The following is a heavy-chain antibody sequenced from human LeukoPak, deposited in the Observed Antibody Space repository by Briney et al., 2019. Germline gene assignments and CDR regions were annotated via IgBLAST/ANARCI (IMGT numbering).Heavy chain of an antibody. Sequence: SETLSLTCAVYGGSFSGYYWSWIRQPPGKGLEWIGEINHSGSTNYNPSLKSRVTISVDTSKNQFSLKLSSVTAADTAVYHCARGRGYFDWLDYWGQGTLVTVSS. CDR1: GGSFSGYY. J-gene: IGHJ4*02. CDR3: ARGRGYFDWLDY. V-gene: IGHV4-34*01. D-gene: IGHD3-9*01. CDR2: INHSGST.